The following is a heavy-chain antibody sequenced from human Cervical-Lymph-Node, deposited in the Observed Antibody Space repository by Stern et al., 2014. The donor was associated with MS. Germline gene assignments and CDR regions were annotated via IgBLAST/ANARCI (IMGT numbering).Heavy chain of an antibody. CDR1: GGSISTSNYY. D-gene: IGHD3-10*01. Sequence: QVQLQESGPGLVKPSETLSLTCTVSGGSISTSNYYWGWIRQPPGKGLEWIGSIYYSGSTYYNPSLKSRVTIFVDTAKNQFSLKVGSGTAADTAVYYCARLGVRWFEDLYWGQGTLVTVSS. V-gene: IGHV4-39*01. J-gene: IGHJ4*02. CDR3: ARLGVRWFEDLY. CDR2: IYYSGST.